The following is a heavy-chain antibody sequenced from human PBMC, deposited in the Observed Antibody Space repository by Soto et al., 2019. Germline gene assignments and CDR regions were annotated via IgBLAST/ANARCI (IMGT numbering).Heavy chain of an antibody. D-gene: IGHD6-19*01. CDR1: GGTFSSYA. Sequence: GASVKVSCKASGGTFSSYAISWVRQAPGQGLEWMGGIIPIFGTANYAQKFQGRVTITADESTSTAYMELSSLRSEDTAVYYCARFATKYSTGYYYWGQGTLVTVYS. CDR2: IIPIFGTA. CDR3: ARFATKYSTGYYY. J-gene: IGHJ4*02. V-gene: IGHV1-69*13.